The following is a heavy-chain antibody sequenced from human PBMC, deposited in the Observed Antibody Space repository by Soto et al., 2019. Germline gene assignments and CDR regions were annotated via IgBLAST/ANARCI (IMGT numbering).Heavy chain of an antibody. D-gene: IGHD6-19*01. CDR3: AKDSSSGWLRYYFDY. J-gene: IGHJ4*02. CDR2: ISGSGGST. CDR1: GFTFSSYA. Sequence: LRLSCAASGFTFSSYAMSWVRQAPGKGLEWVSAISGSGGSTYYADSVKGRFTISRDNSKNTLYLQMNSLRAEDTAVYYCAKDSSSGWLRYYFDYWGQGTLVTVSS. V-gene: IGHV3-23*01.